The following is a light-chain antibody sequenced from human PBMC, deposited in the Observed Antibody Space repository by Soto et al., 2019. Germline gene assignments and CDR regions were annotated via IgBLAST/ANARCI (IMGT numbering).Light chain of an antibody. Sequence: QSVLTQPPSASGTPGQRVTISCSGSSSNIGSNTENWYQQLPGTAPKLLIYSYSQRPSGVPDRFSDSKSGTSASLAISGLQSEDEADYYCAAWDDSLSGYVFGTGTKLTVL. J-gene: IGLJ1*01. V-gene: IGLV1-44*01. CDR1: SSNIGSNT. CDR2: SYS. CDR3: AAWDDSLSGYV.